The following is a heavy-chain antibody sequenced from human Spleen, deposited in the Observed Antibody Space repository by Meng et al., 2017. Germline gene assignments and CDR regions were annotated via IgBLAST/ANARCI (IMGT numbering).Heavy chain of an antibody. CDR1: GGSFSGYA. J-gene: IGHJ4*02. Sequence: GRLWQWAAGLLRPSETLSLTCAVYGGSFSGYAGSGVRQPPGKGLEWIGEINHSGTTNYNPSLKSRVTISVDTSKNQFSLKLSSVTAADTAVYYCARGRRTTYIAAAGGWSDYWGQGTLVTVFS. D-gene: IGHD6-13*01. CDR2: INHSGTT. CDR3: ARGRRTTYIAAAGGWSDY. V-gene: IGHV4-34*01.